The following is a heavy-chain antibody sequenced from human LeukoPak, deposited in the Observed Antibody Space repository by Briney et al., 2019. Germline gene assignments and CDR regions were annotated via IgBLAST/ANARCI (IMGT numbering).Heavy chain of an antibody. CDR2: IYPGDSDT. J-gene: IGHJ4*02. D-gene: IGHD3-10*01. V-gene: IGHV5-51*01. CDR1: GYSFTSYW. CDR3: ARPYYYGSASYYFDY. Sequence: GESLKISCKGSGYSFTSYWIGWVRQMPGKGLEWMGIIYPGDSDTRYSPSFQVQVAISADKSISTAYLQWSSLKASDTAMYYCARPYYYGSASYYFDYWGQGTLVTVSS.